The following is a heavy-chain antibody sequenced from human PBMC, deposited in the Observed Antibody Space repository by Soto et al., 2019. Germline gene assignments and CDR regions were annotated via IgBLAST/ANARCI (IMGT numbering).Heavy chain of an antibody. Sequence: PGESLKISCKGSGYSFTSYWIGWVRQMPGKGLEWMGIIYPGDSDTRYSPSFQGQVTISADKSISTAYLQWSSLKASDTAMYYCARHASYCSSTSCYAGYYYGMDVWGQGTTVTVSS. CDR3: ARHASYCSSTSCYAGYYYGMDV. CDR1: GYSFTSYW. CDR2: IYPGDSDT. D-gene: IGHD2-2*01. J-gene: IGHJ6*02. V-gene: IGHV5-51*01.